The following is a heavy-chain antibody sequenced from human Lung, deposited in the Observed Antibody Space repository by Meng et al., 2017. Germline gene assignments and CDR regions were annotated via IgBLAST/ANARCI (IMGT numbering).Heavy chain of an antibody. Sequence: GQLPQGVAGLLKPSGTLSLACVVSGGSFSDYYWSWIRQPPGKGLEWIGEINHSGSTNYNPSLESRATISVDTSQNNLSLKLSSVTAADSAVYYCARGPTTMAHDFDYWGQGTLVTVSS. J-gene: IGHJ4*02. CDR1: GGSFSDYY. CDR3: ARGPTTMAHDFDY. CDR2: INHSGST. V-gene: IGHV4-34*01. D-gene: IGHD4-11*01.